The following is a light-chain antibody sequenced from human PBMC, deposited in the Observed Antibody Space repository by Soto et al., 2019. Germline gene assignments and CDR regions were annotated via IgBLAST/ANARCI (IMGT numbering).Light chain of an antibody. CDR3: QSYDSTLSARYV. V-gene: IGLV1-40*01. CDR1: SSNIGAGYD. Sequence: QSVLTQPPSGSGAPGQRVTISCTGSSSNIGAGYDVHWYQQRPGTAPKLLIFGNTNRPSGVPDRFSGSKSGTSASLAITGLQAEDEGDYYCQSYDSTLSARYVFGTGTKLTVL. CDR2: GNT. J-gene: IGLJ1*01.